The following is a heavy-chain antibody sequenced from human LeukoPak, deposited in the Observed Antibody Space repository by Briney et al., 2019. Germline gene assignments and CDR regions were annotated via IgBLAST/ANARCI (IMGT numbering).Heavy chain of an antibody. CDR1: GFTFGDYA. D-gene: IGHD4-17*01. CDR3: TRARKDDYGDYGVPQYYFDY. J-gene: IGHJ4*02. V-gene: IGHV3-49*03. Sequence: GGSLRLSCTASGFTFGDYAMSWFRQAPGKGLEWVGFIRSKAYGGTTEYAASVKGRFTISRDDSKSIAYLQMNSLKTEDTAVYYCTRARKDDYGDYGVPQYYFDYWGQGTLVTVSS. CDR2: IRSKAYGGTT.